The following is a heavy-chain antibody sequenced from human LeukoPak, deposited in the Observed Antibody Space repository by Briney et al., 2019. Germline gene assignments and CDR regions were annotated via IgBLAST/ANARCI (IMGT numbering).Heavy chain of an antibody. CDR2: IYYSGST. CDR3: ARAPGYCSGGSCYYYYYGMDV. V-gene: IGHV4-59*01. J-gene: IGHJ6*02. CDR1: GGSISSYY. D-gene: IGHD2-15*01. Sequence: PSETLSLTCTVSGGSISSYYWSWIRQPPGKGLEWIGYIYYSGSTNYNPSLKSRVTISVDTSKNQFSLKLSSVTAADMAVYYCARAPGYCSGGSCYYYYYGMDVWGQGTTVTVSS.